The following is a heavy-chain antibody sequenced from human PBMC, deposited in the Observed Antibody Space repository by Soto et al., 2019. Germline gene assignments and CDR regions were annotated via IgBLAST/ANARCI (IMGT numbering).Heavy chain of an antibody. Sequence: EVQLVESGGGLVQPGGSLRLSCAASGFTFSSYSMNWVRRAPGKGLEWVSYISSSSSTIYYADSVKGRFTISRDNAKNSLYLQMNSLRDEDTAVYYCARQGSGSYNYYFDHWGQGTLVTVSS. D-gene: IGHD3-10*01. CDR1: GFTFSSYS. CDR2: ISSSSSTI. J-gene: IGHJ4*02. CDR3: ARQGSGSYNYYFDH. V-gene: IGHV3-48*02.